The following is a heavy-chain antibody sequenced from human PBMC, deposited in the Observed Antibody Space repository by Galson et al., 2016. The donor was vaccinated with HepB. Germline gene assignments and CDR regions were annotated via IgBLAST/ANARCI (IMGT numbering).Heavy chain of an antibody. CDR2: ISYRGNT. J-gene: IGHJ3*01. Sequence: TLSLTCTVSGDPISPHFWSWIRQPPGKGLERIGYISYRGNTNYSASLTSRVTISLDTSDKQFSLKLNSVTAADTAVYYCARGFGYHAFDFWGQGTTVTVSS. V-gene: IGHV4-59*11. CDR1: GDPISPHF. CDR3: ARGFGYHAFDF. D-gene: IGHD5-18*01.